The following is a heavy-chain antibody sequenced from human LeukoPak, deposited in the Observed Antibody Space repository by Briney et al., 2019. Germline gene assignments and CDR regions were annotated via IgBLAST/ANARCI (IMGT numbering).Heavy chain of an antibody. V-gene: IGHV1-2*02. Sequence: GASVKVSCKASGYTFTGYYMHWVRQAPGQGLEWMGWINPNSGGTNYAQKFQGRVTMTRDTSISTAYMELSSLRSEDTAVYYCARGVIAAAGDIDYWGQGTLVTVSS. CDR3: ARGVIAAAGDIDY. CDR2: INPNSGGT. D-gene: IGHD6-13*01. CDR1: GYTFTGYY. J-gene: IGHJ4*02.